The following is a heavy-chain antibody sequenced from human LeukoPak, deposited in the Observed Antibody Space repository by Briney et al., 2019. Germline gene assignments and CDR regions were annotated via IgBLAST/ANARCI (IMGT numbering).Heavy chain of an antibody. CDR3: AGGSGWVSDS. D-gene: IGHD6-19*01. CDR1: GFSFSSYS. CDR2: ISHTGSTM. Sequence: PGGSLRLSCAASGFSFSSYSMNWVRQAPGKGLEWVSYISHTGSTMSYADSVKGRFTISRDNAKNSLYLQMNSLRAEDTAVYFCAGGSGWVSDSWGLGTLVTVSA. V-gene: IGHV3-48*04. J-gene: IGHJ4*02.